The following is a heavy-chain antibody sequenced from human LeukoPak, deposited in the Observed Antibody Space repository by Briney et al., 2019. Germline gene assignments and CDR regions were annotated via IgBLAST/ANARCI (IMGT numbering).Heavy chain of an antibody. V-gene: IGHV4-4*09. J-gene: IGHJ6*03. Sequence: SGALSLPCSGSGGSIKSYYWRWIRQPPGKGLEGIGYIYTSGSNNYNPTLQRGVSISVERAKKEFSVKVRAVTAGDTAVYYCARHFAIFGVVSPYYYMDVWGKGTTVTVSS. D-gene: IGHD3-3*01. CDR3: ARHFAIFGVVSPYYYMDV. CDR2: IYTSGSN. CDR1: GGSIKSYY.